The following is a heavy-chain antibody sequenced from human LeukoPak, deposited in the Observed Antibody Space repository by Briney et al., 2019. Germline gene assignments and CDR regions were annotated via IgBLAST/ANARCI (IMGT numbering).Heavy chain of an antibody. CDR3: ATTMKSYGSRNDAFDI. Sequence: SETLSLTCTVSGGSISSYYWSWIRQPAEKGLELIGRIYTSGSTNYNPSLKSRVTMSVDTSKNQFSLKLSSVTAADTAVYYCATTMKSYGSRNDAFDIWGQGTMVTVSS. J-gene: IGHJ3*02. CDR1: GGSISSYY. D-gene: IGHD5-18*01. V-gene: IGHV4-4*07. CDR2: IYTSGST.